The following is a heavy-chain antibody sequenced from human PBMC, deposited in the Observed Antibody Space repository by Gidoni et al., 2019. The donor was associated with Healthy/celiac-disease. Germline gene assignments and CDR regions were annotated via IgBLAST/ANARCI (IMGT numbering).Heavy chain of an antibody. CDR3: ARDALASAGFDY. V-gene: IGHV3-33*01. Sequence: QVQLVDSVGGVVQPVRSLRLSCAASGFTFSSYGMHWVRQAPGKGLEGVAVIWYDGSNKYDADSVKGRFTISRDNSKNTLYLQMNSLRAEDTAVYYCARDALASAGFDYWGQGTLVTVSS. J-gene: IGHJ4*02. CDR1: GFTFSSYG. D-gene: IGHD3-3*02. CDR2: IWYDGSNK.